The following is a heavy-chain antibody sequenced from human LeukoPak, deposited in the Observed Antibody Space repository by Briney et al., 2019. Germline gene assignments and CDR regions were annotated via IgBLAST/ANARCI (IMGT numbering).Heavy chain of an antibody. CDR1: GGSISDYD. Sequence: SETLSLTCTVSGGSISDYDWSWIRQPAGRRLEWIGHIYTSGSTNYNPSLKSRVTMSVDTSKNQFSLNLTSVTAADAAVYYCATYTTTTGGLDYWGQGTLATVSS. D-gene: IGHD2-8*02. CDR3: ATYTTTTGGLDY. CDR2: IYTSGST. V-gene: IGHV4-4*07. J-gene: IGHJ4*02.